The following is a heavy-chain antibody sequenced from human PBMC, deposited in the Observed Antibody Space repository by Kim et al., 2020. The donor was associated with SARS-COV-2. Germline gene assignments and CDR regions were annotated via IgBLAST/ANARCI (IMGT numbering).Heavy chain of an antibody. CDR1: GFTFSSYG. J-gene: IGHJ6*02. V-gene: IGHV3-33*01. CDR2: IWYDGSNK. D-gene: IGHD3-3*01. CDR3: ARWAGPNLLEWLSSYYYYYGMDV. Sequence: GGSLRLSCAASGFTFSSYGMHWVRQAPGKGLEWVAVIWYDGSNKYYADSVKGRFTISRDNSKNTLYLQMNSLRAEDTAVYYCARWAGPNLLEWLSSYYYYYGMDVWGQGTTVTVSS.